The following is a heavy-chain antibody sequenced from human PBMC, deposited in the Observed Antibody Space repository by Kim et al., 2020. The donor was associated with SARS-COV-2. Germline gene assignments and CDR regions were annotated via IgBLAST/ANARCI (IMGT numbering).Heavy chain of an antibody. D-gene: IGHD2-15*01. CDR3: ARHDSAVAATSWFDP. V-gene: IGHV5-10-1*01. Sequence: PSFQGHVTISADKSISTAYLQWSSLKASDTAMYYCARHDSAVAATSWFDPWGQGTLVTVSS. J-gene: IGHJ5*02.